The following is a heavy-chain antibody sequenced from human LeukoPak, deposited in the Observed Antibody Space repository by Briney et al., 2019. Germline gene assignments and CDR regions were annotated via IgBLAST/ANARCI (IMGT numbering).Heavy chain of an antibody. V-gene: IGHV3-74*01. J-gene: IGHJ4*02. CDR3: VWMPPPAG. Sequence: GGSLRLSCAASGFTFSSYWMDWVRHAPGKGLVWVSRINSDGSTTNYADSVKGRFTISRDNAKNTLYLQMNSLRAEDTAVYYCVWMPPPAGWGQGTLVTVSS. D-gene: IGHD3-3*01. CDR1: GFTFSSYW. CDR2: INSDGSTT.